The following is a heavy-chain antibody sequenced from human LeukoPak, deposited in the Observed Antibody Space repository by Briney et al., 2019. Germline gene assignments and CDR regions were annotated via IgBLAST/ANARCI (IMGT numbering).Heavy chain of an antibody. J-gene: IGHJ4*02. V-gene: IGHV3-49*04. CDR1: GFTFGDYA. CDR2: IRIKAYGGTT. Sequence: GRSLRLSCTASGFTFGDYAVSWVRQAPGKGLEWVGFIRIKAYGGTTEYAASVKGRFIISRDDSKSIAYLQMNSLKTEDTAVYYCTRDRRGDYPHFDYWGQGTLVTVSP. D-gene: IGHD4-17*01. CDR3: TRDRRGDYPHFDY.